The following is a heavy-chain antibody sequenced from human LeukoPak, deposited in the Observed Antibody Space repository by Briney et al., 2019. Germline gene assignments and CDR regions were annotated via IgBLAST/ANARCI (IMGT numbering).Heavy chain of an antibody. CDR3: ARALYCSSISCYSNWFDP. CDR1: GYTFTSYG. Sequence: ASVKVSCKASGYTFTSYGISWVRQAPGQGLEWMGWIGAYNGNTNYAQKLQGRVTMTTDTSTSTAYMELRSLRSDDTAVYYCARALYCSSISCYSNWFDPWGQGTLVTVSP. V-gene: IGHV1-18*01. CDR2: IGAYNGNT. D-gene: IGHD2-2*01. J-gene: IGHJ5*02.